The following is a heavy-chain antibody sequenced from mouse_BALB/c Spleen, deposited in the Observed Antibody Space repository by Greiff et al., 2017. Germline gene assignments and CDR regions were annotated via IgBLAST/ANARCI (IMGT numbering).Heavy chain of an antibody. D-gene: IGHD1-2*01. Sequence: EVKLVESGGGLVQPGGSLRLSCATSGFTFTDYYMSWVRQPPGKALEWLGFIRNKANGYTTEYSASVKGRFTISRDNSQSILYLQMNTLRAEDSATYYCARDLLRPFDYWGQGTTLTVSS. CDR1: GFTFTDYY. J-gene: IGHJ2*01. CDR2: IRNKANGYTT. V-gene: IGHV7-3*02. CDR3: ARDLLRPFDY.